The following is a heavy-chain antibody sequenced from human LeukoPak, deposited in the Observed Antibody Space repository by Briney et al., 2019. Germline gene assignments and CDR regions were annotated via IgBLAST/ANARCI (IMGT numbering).Heavy chain of an antibody. D-gene: IGHD2-8*01. V-gene: IGHV4-34*01. CDR2: INHSGST. CDR1: GGSFSGYY. J-gene: IGHJ6*02. CDR3: ARGLMRTRYYYYGMDV. Sequence: SETLSLTCAVYGGSFSGYYWSWIRQPPGKGLEWIGDINHSGSTNYNPSLKSRVTISVDTSKNQFSLKLSSVTAADTAVYYCARGLMRTRYYYYGMDVWGQGTTVTVSS.